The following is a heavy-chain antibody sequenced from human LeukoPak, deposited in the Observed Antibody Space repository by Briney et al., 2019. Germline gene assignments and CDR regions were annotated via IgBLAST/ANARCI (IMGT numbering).Heavy chain of an antibody. CDR1: GFTFSSYG. Sequence: GGSLRLSCTASGFTFSSYGMHWVRQAPGKGLEWVAVISYDGSNKYYADSVKGRFTISRDNSQNTLYLQMNSLRAEDTAVYYCAKDWRPYCSSTSCYTDYWGQGTLVTVSS. CDR2: ISYDGSNK. D-gene: IGHD2-2*02. J-gene: IGHJ4*02. CDR3: AKDWRPYCSSTSCYTDY. V-gene: IGHV3-30*18.